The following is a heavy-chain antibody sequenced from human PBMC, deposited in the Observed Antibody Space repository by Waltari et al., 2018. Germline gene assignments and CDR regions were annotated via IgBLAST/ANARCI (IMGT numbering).Heavy chain of an antibody. CDR2: INHSGST. Sequence: QVQLQQWGAGLLKPSETLSLTCAVYGGSFSGYYWSWIRQPPGKGLEWIGEINHSGSTNYNPSLKSRVTISVDTSKNQFSLKLSSVTAADTAVYYCARPLAAAAALTRGGFGYWGQGTLVTVYS. D-gene: IGHD6-13*01. V-gene: IGHV4-34*01. CDR3: ARPLAAAAALTRGGFGY. CDR1: GGSFSGYY. J-gene: IGHJ4*02.